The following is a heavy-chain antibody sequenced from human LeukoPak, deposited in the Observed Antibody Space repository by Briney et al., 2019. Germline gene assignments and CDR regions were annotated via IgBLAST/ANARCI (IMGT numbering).Heavy chain of an antibody. CDR3: ARGGLIQRHAFDI. V-gene: IGHV3-20*03. Sequence: GGSLRLSPAPSGFTPDEYSMSGVCPAPRRRLEWVSGIDMIVGGTGYTHSVKGRFTISRDNAKNSLYLQINSLRRRETALYYFARGGLIQRHAFDIWGQGTMVTVSS. D-gene: IGHD1-1*01. J-gene: IGHJ3*02. CDR2: IDMIVGGT. CDR1: GFTPDEYS.